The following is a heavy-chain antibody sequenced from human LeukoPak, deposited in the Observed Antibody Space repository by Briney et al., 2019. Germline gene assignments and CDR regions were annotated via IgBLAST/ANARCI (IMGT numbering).Heavy chain of an antibody. V-gene: IGHV4-59*01. CDR1: GGSISSYY. CDR3: AAALANYDFWSGYYRGIGDAFDI. J-gene: IGHJ3*02. CDR2: IYYSGST. D-gene: IGHD3-3*01. Sequence: PSETLSLTCTVSGGSISSYYWSWIRQPPGKGLEWIGYIYYSGSTNYNPSLKSRVTISVDTSKNQFSLKLSSVTAADTAVYYCAAALANYDFWSGYYRGIGDAFDIWGQGTMVTVSS.